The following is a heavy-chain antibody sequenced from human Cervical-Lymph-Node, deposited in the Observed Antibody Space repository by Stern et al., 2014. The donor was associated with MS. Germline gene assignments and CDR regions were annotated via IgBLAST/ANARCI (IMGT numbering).Heavy chain of an antibody. CDR2: VYLSGST. J-gene: IGHJ5*02. D-gene: IGHD1-26*01. Sequence: QVQLQESGPGLVKPSQTLSLTCTVSGGSISNDNFFWSWIRQPAGKGLEWIGRVYLSGSTNYNPSLKSRVTISMDTSINQFSLKWNSGTAADTAVYYCALGAEWFDPWGQGTLVTVSS. CDR3: ALGAEWFDP. CDR1: GGSISNDNFF. V-gene: IGHV4-61*02.